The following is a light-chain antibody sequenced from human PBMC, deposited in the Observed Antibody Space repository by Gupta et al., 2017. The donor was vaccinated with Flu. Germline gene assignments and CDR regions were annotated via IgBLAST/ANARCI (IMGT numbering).Light chain of an antibody. J-gene: IGLJ2*01. V-gene: IGLV2-14*01. CDR2: EVS. CDR3: TSYTSSSAIV. Sequence: QSALTQPPSVSGSPGQSITISCTGTSSDVGGYNYVSWYQQHPGKAPKFMIYEVSERPSGVSNRFSGSKSGNTASLTISGLQAEDEAVYYCTSYTSSSAIVFGGGTQLTVL. CDR1: SSDVGGYNY.